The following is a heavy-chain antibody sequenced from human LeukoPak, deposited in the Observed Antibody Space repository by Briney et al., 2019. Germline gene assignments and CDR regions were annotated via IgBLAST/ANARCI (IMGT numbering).Heavy chain of an antibody. CDR2: ISAYNGNT. CDR1: GYTFTSYG. CDR3: ARGPAGMATIYLDY. D-gene: IGHD5-24*01. V-gene: IGHV1-18*01. Sequence: GSVEVSCKASGYTFTSYGISWVRQAPGQGLEWMGWISAYNGNTNYAQKLQGRVTMTTDTSTSTAYMELRSLRCDDTAVYYCARGPAGMATIYLDYWGQGTLVTVSS. J-gene: IGHJ4*02.